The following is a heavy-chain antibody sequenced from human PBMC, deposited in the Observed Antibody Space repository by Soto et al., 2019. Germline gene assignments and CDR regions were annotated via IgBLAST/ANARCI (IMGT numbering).Heavy chain of an antibody. V-gene: IGHV4-59*01. CDR3: ARENYMDV. CDR1: GGSISSYC. J-gene: IGHJ6*03. CDR2: IYYSGST. Sequence: SETLSLTCTVSGGSISSYCWSWIRQPPGKGLEWIGYIYYSGSTNYNPSLKSRVTISVDTSKNQFSLKLSSVTAADTAVYYCARENYMDVWGKGTTVTVSS.